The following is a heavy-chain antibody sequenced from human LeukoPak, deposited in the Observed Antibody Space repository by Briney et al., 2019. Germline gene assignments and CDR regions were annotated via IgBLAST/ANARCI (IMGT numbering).Heavy chain of an antibody. V-gene: IGHV4-39*01. CDR1: GGPLSSSSYQ. J-gene: IGHJ4*02. CDR3: ARSGTLRGAFDY. Sequence: SETLSLLCTVWGGPLSSSSYQGGWIPRPPAKGVGWNGSIYYRGGTYYNPSLKSRVTISVDTSKNQFSRKLTSGPAADTPVYYCARSGTLRGAFDYWGQGNLVTVSS. CDR2: IYYRGGT. D-gene: IGHD1-26*01.